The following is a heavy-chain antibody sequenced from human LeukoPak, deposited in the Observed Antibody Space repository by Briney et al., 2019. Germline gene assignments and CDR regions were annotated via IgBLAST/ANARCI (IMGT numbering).Heavy chain of an antibody. CDR3: ARGVAVAGTHFDY. J-gene: IGHJ4*02. CDR1: GGSISSYY. Sequence: SETLSLTCTVSGGSISSYYWTWIRQPPGKGLEWIGYIYYSGTNYNPSPKSRVTISVDTHKNQFSLKLNSVTAADTAVYYCARGVAVAGTHFDYRGQGTLVTVSS. D-gene: IGHD6-19*01. V-gene: IGHV4-59*01. CDR2: IYYSGT.